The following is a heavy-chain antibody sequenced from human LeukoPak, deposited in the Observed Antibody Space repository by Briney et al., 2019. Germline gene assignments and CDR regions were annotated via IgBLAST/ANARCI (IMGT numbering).Heavy chain of an antibody. J-gene: IGHJ6*02. V-gene: IGHV4-59*01. CDR1: GGSISSYY. Sequence: SSETLSLTCTVPGGSISSYYWSWIRQPPGKGLEWIGYIYYSGSTNYNPSLKSRVTISVDTSKNQFSLNLSSVTAADTAVYYCAREDKHYYGMDVWGQGTTVTVSS. CDR3: AREDKHYYGMDV. CDR2: IYYSGST.